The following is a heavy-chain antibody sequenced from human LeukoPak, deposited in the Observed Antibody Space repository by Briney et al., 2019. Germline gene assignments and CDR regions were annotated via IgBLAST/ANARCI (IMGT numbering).Heavy chain of an antibody. V-gene: IGHV1-58*02. CDR3: VGGLYCSSTSCSY. J-gene: IGHJ4*02. Sequence: SVKVSCKASGFTFTSSAMQWVRQARGQRLGWIGWIVVGSGNTNYAQKFQERVTITRDMSTSTAYMELSSLRSEDTAVYYCVGGLYCSSTSCSYWGQGTLVTVSS. CDR2: IVVGSGNT. CDR1: GFTFTSSA. D-gene: IGHD2-2*01.